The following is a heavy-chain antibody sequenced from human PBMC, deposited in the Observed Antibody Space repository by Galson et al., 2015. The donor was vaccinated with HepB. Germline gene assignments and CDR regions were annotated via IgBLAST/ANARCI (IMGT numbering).Heavy chain of an antibody. CDR3: AKDPVGTYYDFWSGYPSPDS. J-gene: IGHJ4*02. Sequence: SLRLSCAASGFTFSSYGMSWVRQAPGKGLEWVSTISDRGINIYYADSVKGRFTISRDNSKNTLYLHMSSLRAEDTAVYYCAKDPVGTYYDFWSGYPSPDSWGQGTLVTVSS. V-gene: IGHV3-23*01. CDR2: ISDRGINI. CDR1: GFTFSSYG. D-gene: IGHD3-3*01.